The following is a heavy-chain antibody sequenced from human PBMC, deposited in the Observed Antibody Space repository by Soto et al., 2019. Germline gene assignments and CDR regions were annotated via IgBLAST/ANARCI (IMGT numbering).Heavy chain of an antibody. V-gene: IGHV1-46*01. CDR1: VYTFTTHY. CDR2: INISGGGT. Sequence: SVKVSFHTSVYTFTTHYMHWVRQAPGQGLEWMGIINISGGGTSYAQKFQGRVTMSRDTSTSTVYMELSSLRSEDTAVYYCARDSTLAYWGQGTLVTVSS. J-gene: IGHJ4*02. CDR3: ARDSTLAY.